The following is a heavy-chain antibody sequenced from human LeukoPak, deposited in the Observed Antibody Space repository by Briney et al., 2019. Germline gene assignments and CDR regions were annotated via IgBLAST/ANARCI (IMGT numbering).Heavy chain of an antibody. CDR3: AKDPLYY. V-gene: IGHV3-48*03. CDR2: ISSSGSTI. J-gene: IGHJ4*02. D-gene: IGHD2-15*01. Sequence: PGGSLRLSCAASGFTFSSYEMNWVRQAPGKGLEWVSYISSSGSTIYYADSVRGRFTISRDNSKNSLYLQMNSLRTEDTALYYCAKDPLYYWGQGTLVTVSS. CDR1: GFTFSSYE.